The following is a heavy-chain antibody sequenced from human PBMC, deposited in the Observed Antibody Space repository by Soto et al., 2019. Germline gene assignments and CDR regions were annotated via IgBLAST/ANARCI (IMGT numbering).Heavy chain of an antibody. V-gene: IGHV4-59*01. CDR2: ISYSGNT. CDR3: ACLRGKRGSTIDY. CDR1: GDSSSSYY. D-gene: IGHD2-15*01. J-gene: IGHJ4*02. Sequence: SETLSLTCTISGDSSSSYYWSWIRQTPGKGLEWIGYISYSGNTNYNPSLKSRATISIDTSKNQFSLKVTSVTAADTAVYYCACLRGKRGSTIDYWGQGTQVTVSS.